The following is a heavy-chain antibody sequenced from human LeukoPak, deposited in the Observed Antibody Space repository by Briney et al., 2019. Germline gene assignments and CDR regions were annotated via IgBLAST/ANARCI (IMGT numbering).Heavy chain of an antibody. CDR1: GGSISSGGYS. J-gene: IGHJ3*02. CDR3: ARDRITGTTVGAFDI. V-gene: IGHV4-30-2*01. D-gene: IGHD1-7*01. CDR2: IYHSGST. Sequence: SQTLSLTCAVSGGSISSGGYSCSWIRHPPGKGLEWIGYIYHSGSTYYNPSLKSRVTISVDRSKNQSSLKLSPVTAADTAVYYCARDRITGTTVGAFDIWGQGTMVTVSS.